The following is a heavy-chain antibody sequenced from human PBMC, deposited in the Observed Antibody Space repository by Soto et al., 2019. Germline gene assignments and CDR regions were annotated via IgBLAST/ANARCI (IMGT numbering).Heavy chain of an antibody. Sequence: QVQLVQSGAEVKKPGASVKVSCKASGYTFITYGVTWVRQAPGQGLEWMGWISCYNGNTNYAQNLQGRVTMTTDTSTSTAYMELRSLRSDDTAIYYCARDREGGSYRGSYFTLWGQVTLVTVSS. CDR3: ARDREGGSYRGSYFTL. D-gene: IGHD1-26*01. V-gene: IGHV1-18*01. CDR1: GYTFITYG. J-gene: IGHJ4*02. CDR2: ISCYNGNT.